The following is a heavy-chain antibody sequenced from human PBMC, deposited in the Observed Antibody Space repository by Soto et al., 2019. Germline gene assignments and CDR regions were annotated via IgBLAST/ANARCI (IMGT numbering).Heavy chain of an antibody. CDR2: IYPHDSDT. CDR3: ARRLDNTLDF. V-gene: IGHV5-51*01. D-gene: IGHD1-20*01. Sequence: PGESLKISCKGSGYNFATYWISWVRQMPGKGLEWMGIIYPHDSDTRYSPSFQGQVTISADKSISTAYLQWSSLKASDTAIYYCARRLDNTLDFWGQGTLVTVSS. CDR1: GYNFATYW. J-gene: IGHJ4*02.